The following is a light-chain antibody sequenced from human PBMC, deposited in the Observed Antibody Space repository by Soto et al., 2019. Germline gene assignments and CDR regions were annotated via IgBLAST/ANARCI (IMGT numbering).Light chain of an antibody. CDR2: DAS. V-gene: IGKV3-11*01. CDR1: QSVSSY. J-gene: IGKJ2*01. Sequence: EIVLTQSPATLSLSPGERATLSCRASQSVSSYLAWYQQKPGQAPRLLIYDASNRATGIPARFSGSWSGTDFTLTISSLEPEDFAVYYCQQPYTFGQGTKLEIK. CDR3: QQPYT.